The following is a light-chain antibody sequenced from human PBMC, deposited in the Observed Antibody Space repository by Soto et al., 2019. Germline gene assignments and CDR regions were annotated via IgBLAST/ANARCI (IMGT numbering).Light chain of an antibody. Sequence: EIVLTQSPDTLSLSPGERVTLSCRASQSVGKSYLAWYQQKPGQAPRLLIYGASSRATGIPDRFSGYESGTEYTITISRMEPEDFAVYYCQQYASSPLTFGGGTKVEIK. CDR3: QQYASSPLT. CDR1: QSVGKSY. V-gene: IGKV3-20*01. J-gene: IGKJ4*01. CDR2: GAS.